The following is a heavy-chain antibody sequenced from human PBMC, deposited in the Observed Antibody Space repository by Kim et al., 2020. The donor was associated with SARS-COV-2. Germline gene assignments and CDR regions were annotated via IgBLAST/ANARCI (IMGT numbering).Heavy chain of an antibody. CDR2: SGGST. V-gene: IGHV3-23*01. D-gene: IGHD3-10*02. Sequence: SGGSTYYADSVKGRFTISRDNSKNTLYLQMNSLRDEDTAVYYCAPGTMFDWGQGTLVTVSS. CDR3: APGTMFD. J-gene: IGHJ4*02.